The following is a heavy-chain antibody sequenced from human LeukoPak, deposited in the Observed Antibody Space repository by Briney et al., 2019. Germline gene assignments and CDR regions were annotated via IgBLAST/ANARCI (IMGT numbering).Heavy chain of an antibody. CDR3: ASTYYYDTIDYPPRWFDP. J-gene: IGHJ5*02. V-gene: IGHV3-74*01. CDR1: GFTFSSYW. D-gene: IGHD3-22*01. CDR2: IKSDGSGT. Sequence: GGSLRLSCAASGFTFSSYWMHWVRQAPGKGLVWVSRIKSDGSGTNYADSVKGRFTISRDNAKNTLYLQMNSLRAEDTAVYYCASTYYYDTIDYPPRWFDPWGQGTLVTASS.